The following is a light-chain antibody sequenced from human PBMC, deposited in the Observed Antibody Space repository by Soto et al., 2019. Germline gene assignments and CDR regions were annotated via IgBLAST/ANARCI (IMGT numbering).Light chain of an antibody. Sequence: QSVLTQPASVSGSPGQSITISCTGTSSDVGSYNLVSWYQQHPGKAPKLTIYEGSKRPSGVSNRFSGSKSGNTASLTISGLQAEDEADYYCCSYAGSPYVFGTGTKVTVL. CDR3: CSYAGSPYV. CDR2: EGS. J-gene: IGLJ1*01. CDR1: SSDVGSYNL. V-gene: IGLV2-23*01.